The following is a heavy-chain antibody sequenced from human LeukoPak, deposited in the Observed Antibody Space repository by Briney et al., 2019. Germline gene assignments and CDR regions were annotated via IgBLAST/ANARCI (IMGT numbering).Heavy chain of an antibody. J-gene: IGHJ4*02. V-gene: IGHV4-39*02. CDR2: IYYSGST. CDR3: ARDSTSNEGFDY. D-gene: IGHD2-2*01. CDR1: GGSISSSSYH. Sequence: SETLSLTCTVSGGSISSSSYHWGWIRQPPGKGLEWIGSIYYSGSTYYNPSLKSRVTISVDTSKNQFSLKLSSVTAADTAVYYCARDSTSNEGFDYWGQGTLVTVSS.